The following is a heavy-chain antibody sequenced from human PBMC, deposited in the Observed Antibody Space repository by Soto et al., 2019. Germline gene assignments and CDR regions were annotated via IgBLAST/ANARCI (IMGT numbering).Heavy chain of an antibody. CDR2: KSFDGSNT. D-gene: IGHD3-22*01. Sequence: GGSLRLSCAAPGFNFGLFGMHWVGQVPGKGLEGVAVKSFDGSNTHYADSVNGRFLISRDNFKEILYLQMNSLRPEDTAVYFCAKDYFYDSGGYYRPFDHWGQGT. CDR3: AKDYFYDSGGYYRPFDH. CDR1: GFNFGLFG. J-gene: IGHJ4*02. V-gene: IGHV3-30*18.